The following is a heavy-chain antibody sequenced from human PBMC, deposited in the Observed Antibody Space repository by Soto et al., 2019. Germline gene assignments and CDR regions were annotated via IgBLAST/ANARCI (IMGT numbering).Heavy chain of an antibody. V-gene: IGHV3-21*01. J-gene: IGHJ2*01. Sequence: GGSLRLSCTASGFTFDTYTMNWLRQAPGRGLEWVSSISATTTYKYYAASVEGRFTISRDNAKNSLYLQTNSLGAEDTAVYYCARGSASKSGHLWYFDLWGRGTLVTVSS. CDR2: ISATTTYK. D-gene: IGHD2-8*02. CDR1: GFTFDTYT. CDR3: ARGSASKSGHLWYFDL.